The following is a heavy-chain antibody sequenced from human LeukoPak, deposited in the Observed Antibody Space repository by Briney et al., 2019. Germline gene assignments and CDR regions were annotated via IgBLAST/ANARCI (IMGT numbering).Heavy chain of an antibody. Sequence: GASVKVSCKASGYTFTSYYMHWVRQAPGQGLEWMGIINPSGGSTSYAQKFQGRVTMTRDTSTSTVYMELSSLRPEDTAVYYCARDGVAVAGTRVPNAFDIWGQGTMVTVSS. CDR3: ARDGVAVAGTRVPNAFDI. CDR1: GYTFTSYY. CDR2: INPSGGST. J-gene: IGHJ3*02. V-gene: IGHV1-46*01. D-gene: IGHD6-19*01.